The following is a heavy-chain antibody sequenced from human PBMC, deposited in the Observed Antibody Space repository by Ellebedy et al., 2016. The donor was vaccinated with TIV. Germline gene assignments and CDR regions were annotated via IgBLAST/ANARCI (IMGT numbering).Heavy chain of an antibody. CDR2: TSGGDAVT. CDR3: ARGMYSGYDC. D-gene: IGHD5-12*01. CDR1: GYTFTDNA. V-gene: IGHV1-3*01. Sequence: AASVKVSCKTSGYTFTDNAIHWVRQAPGQRLECMGWTSGGDAVTTVSQKFQGRVTITRDTSASTAYMELSSLRSEDTAVYYCARGMYSGYDCWGQGTLVTVSS. J-gene: IGHJ4*02.